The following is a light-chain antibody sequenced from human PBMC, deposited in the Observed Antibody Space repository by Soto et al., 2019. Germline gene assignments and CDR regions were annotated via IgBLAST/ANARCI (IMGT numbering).Light chain of an antibody. J-gene: IGLJ2*01. CDR1: SSDIGAYDY. V-gene: IGLV2-14*03. CDR2: GVH. CDR3: VSYKSSDTLV. Sequence: QSVLTQPASVSGSPGQSITISCTGTSSDIGAYDYVSWYQHQAGKAPKLIFYGVHHQPSGVSNRFSASKSGNTASLTISGLQTEYEADYYCVSYKSSDTLVFGEGTKLTVL.